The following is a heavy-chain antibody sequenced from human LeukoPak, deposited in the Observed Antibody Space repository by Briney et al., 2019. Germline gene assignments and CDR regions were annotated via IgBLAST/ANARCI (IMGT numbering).Heavy chain of an antibody. D-gene: IGHD3-10*01. Sequence: GGSLRLSCAASGFTFSSYWMSWVRQAPGKGLEWVSNIKQDGSEKYYVDSVKGRFTISRDNAKNSLYLQMNSLRAEDTAVYYCARDQSPNYYGSGSFPYGMDVWGQGTTVTVSS. CDR1: GFTFSSYW. J-gene: IGHJ6*02. CDR3: ARDQSPNYYGSGSFPYGMDV. V-gene: IGHV3-7*01. CDR2: IKQDGSEK.